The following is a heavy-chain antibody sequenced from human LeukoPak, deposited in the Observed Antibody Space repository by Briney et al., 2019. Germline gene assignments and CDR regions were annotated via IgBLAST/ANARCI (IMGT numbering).Heavy chain of an antibody. Sequence: ASVKVSCKASGYTFTSYGISWVRQAPGQGLEWMEWISAYNGNTNYAQKLQGRVTMTTDTSTSTAYMELRSLRSDDTAVYYCARDGVGGMATIFWFDPWGQGTLVTVSS. CDR3: ARDGVGGMATIFWFDP. CDR1: GYTFTSYG. V-gene: IGHV1-18*01. D-gene: IGHD5-24*01. J-gene: IGHJ5*02. CDR2: ISAYNGNT.